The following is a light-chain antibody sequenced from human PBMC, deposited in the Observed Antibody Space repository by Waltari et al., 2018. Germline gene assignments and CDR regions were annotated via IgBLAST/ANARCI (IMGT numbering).Light chain of an antibody. V-gene: IGLV2-14*03. CDR1: GSDIGYYIY. CDR2: DVS. J-gene: IGLJ2*01. CDR3: SSYTTSSTVF. Sequence: QSDLPQPASVSGSPGPSITISCHGTGSDIGYYIYVFLYQQHPGDAPKRMIYDVSNRPSGVSNRFSGSKSGNTASLTISGLQAEYEADYYCSSYTTSSTVFFGGGTKLTVL.